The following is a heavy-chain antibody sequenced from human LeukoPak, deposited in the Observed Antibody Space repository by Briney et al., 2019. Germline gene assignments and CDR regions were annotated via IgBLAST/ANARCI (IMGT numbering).Heavy chain of an antibody. CDR2: IKTDGSET. V-gene: IGHV3-7*01. CDR1: GFPFGSYW. Sequence: PGGSLRLSCAASGFPFGSYWMSSVRQAPGKGLQWVANIKTDGSETYYLDSVKGRFTISRDNAKNSLYLQMNSLRVEDTAVYYCARSLPGTGSWGQGTLVTVSS. D-gene: IGHD3-9*01. J-gene: IGHJ5*02. CDR3: ARSLPGTGS.